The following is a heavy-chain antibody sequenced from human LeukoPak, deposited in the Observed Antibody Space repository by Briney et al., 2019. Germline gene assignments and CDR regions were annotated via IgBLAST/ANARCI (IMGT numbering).Heavy chain of an antibody. Sequence: GGSLRLSCAASGFTFSSYGMHWVRQAPGKGLEWVAVISYDGSNKYYADSVKGRFTISRDNSKNTLYLQMNSLRAEDTAVYYCAKDYYASSGVFDYWGQGTLVTVSS. CDR1: GFTFSSYG. D-gene: IGHD3-22*01. CDR3: AKDYYASSGVFDY. V-gene: IGHV3-30*18. CDR2: ISYDGSNK. J-gene: IGHJ4*02.